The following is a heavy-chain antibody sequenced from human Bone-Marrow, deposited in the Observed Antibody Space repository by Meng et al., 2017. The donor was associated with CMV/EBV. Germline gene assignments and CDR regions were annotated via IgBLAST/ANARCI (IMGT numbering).Heavy chain of an antibody. J-gene: IGHJ4*02. CDR1: GFTFSSYA. CDR2: IYSGGSST. Sequence: GGSLRLSCAASGFTFSSYAMSWVRQAPGKGLEWVSVIYSGGSSTYYADSVKGRFTISRDNSKNPLYLQMNSPRAEDTAVYYCAKGGGGHSSGWYGALDYWGQGTLVTVSS. V-gene: IGHV3-23*03. CDR3: AKGGGGHSSGWYGALDY. D-gene: IGHD6-19*01.